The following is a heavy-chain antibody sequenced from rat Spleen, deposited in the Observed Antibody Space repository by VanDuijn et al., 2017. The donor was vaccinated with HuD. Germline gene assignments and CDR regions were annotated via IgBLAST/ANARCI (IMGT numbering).Heavy chain of an antibody. CDR1: GFTFRNYG. J-gene: IGHJ3*01. Sequence: EVQLVESGGGLVQPGKSLKLSCAASGFTFRNYGMVWIRQAPTKGLEWVAFISTDGGNTYYRDSVKGRFTVSRDNAKSTLYLQMNSLRSEDTATYYCARHGEFGVGWFAYWGQGTLVTVSS. V-gene: IGHV5S13*01. CDR3: ARHGEFGVGWFAY. CDR2: ISTDGGNT. D-gene: IGHD4-3*01.